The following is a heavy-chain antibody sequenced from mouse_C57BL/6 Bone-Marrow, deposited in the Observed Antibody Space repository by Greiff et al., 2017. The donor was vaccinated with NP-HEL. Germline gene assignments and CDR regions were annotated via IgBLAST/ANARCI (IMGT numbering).Heavy chain of an antibody. CDR1: GYTFTSYW. CDR2: IYPGSGST. D-gene: IGHD2-1*01. CDR3: ARRMVRRAWFAY. V-gene: IGHV1-55*01. Sequence: QVQLKQPGAELVKPGASVKMSCKASGYTFTSYWITWVKQRPGQGLEWIGDIYPGSGSTNYNEKFKSKATLTVDTSSSTAYMQLSSLTSEDSAVYYCARRMVRRAWFAYWGQGTLVTVSA. J-gene: IGHJ3*01.